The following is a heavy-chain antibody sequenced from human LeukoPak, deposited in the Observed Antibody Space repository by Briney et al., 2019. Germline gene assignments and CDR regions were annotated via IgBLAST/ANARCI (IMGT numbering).Heavy chain of an antibody. CDR3: ARSVYYDFWSGYHKDVDL. CDR2: IIPIFGTA. D-gene: IGHD3-3*01. V-gene: IGHV1-69*05. J-gene: IGHJ2*01. CDR1: GGTFSSYA. Sequence: SVKVSCKASGGTFSSYAISWVRQAPGQGLEWMGGIIPIFGTANYAQKFQGRVTITTDESTSTAYMELSSLRSEDTAVYYCARSVYYDFWSGYHKDVDLWAVAPWPLSPQ.